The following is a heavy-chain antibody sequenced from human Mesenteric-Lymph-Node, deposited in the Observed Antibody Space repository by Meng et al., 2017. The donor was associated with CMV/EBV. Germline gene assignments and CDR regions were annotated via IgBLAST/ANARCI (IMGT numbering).Heavy chain of an antibody. Sequence: SCAASGFTFSNYGMHWVRQAPGKGLEWVTLIWYDGINKYYADSVKGRFTISRENSKNTLYLQMNSLRVEDTAVYYCARLSTTYHIDYWGQGTLVTVSS. CDR3: ARLSTTYHIDY. CDR1: GFTFSNYG. V-gene: IGHV3-33*01. CDR2: IWYDGINK. J-gene: IGHJ4*02. D-gene: IGHD2-2*01.